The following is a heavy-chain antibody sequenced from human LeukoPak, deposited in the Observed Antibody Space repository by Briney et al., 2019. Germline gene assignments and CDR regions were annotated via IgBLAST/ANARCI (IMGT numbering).Heavy chain of an antibody. CDR2: ISGSGDTT. V-gene: IGHV3-23*01. J-gene: IGHJ4*02. CDR3: AKGTGYSSGWPQTFDY. D-gene: IGHD6-19*01. CDR1: GFTFSSYA. Sequence: AGGSLRLSCAASGFTFSSYAMNWVRQAPGKGLEWVSFISGSGDTTYYADSVKGRFTISRDSSKNTLYLQMNSLRAEDTAVYYCAKGTGYSSGWPQTFDYWGQGTLVTVSS.